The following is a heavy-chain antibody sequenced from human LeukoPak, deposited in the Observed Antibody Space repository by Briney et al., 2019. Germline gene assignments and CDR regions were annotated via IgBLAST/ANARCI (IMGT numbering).Heavy chain of an antibody. V-gene: IGHV3-74*03. CDR2: INRDGSDS. J-gene: IGHJ4*02. CDR1: GFRLSRYW. CDR3: VKVSSTVGATYFDY. D-gene: IGHD1-26*01. Sequence: GGSLRLSCEGSGFRLSRYWMHWVRQPTGEGLVWVSRINRDGSDSTYADSVKGRFTISRDNSKNTVYLQMSSLRAEDTAAYYCVKVSSTVGATYFDYWGQGTLVTVSS.